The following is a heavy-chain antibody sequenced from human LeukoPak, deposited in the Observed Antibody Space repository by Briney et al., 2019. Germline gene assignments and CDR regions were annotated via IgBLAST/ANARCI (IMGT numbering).Heavy chain of an antibody. CDR2: ISAYNGNT. CDR3: ARAGYDYVWGSYRPGAFDY. Sequence: GASVKVSCKASGYTFTSYGISWVRQAPGQGLEWMGWISAYNGNTNYAQKLQGRVTMTTDTSTSTAYMELRSLRSDDTAVYYCARAGYDYVWGSYRPGAFDYWGQGTLVTVSS. J-gene: IGHJ4*02. D-gene: IGHD3-16*02. V-gene: IGHV1-18*01. CDR1: GYTFTSYG.